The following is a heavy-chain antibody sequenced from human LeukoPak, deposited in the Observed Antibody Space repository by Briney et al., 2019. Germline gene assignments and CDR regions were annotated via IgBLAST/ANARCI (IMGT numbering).Heavy chain of an antibody. D-gene: IGHD2-15*01. CDR1: GGSISSSNW. V-gene: IGHV4-4*02. Sequence: SGTLSLTCAVSGGSISSSNWWSWVRQPPGKGLEWIGEIYHSGSTNYNPSLRSRVTISVDKSKNQFSLKLSSVTAADTAVYYCVSRYCSGGSCSRVVDYWGQGTLVTVSS. J-gene: IGHJ4*02. CDR2: IYHSGST. CDR3: VSRYCSGGSCSRVVDY.